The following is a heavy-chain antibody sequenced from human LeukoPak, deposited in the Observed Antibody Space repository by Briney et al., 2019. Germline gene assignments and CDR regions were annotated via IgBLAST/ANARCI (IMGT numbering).Heavy chain of an antibody. Sequence: SVKVSCKASGGTFSSYAISWVRQAPGQGLEWMGGIIPIFGTANYAQKFQGGVTITTDESTSTAYMELSSLRSEDTAVYYCARDEVHIAARPYYYYMDVWGKGTTVTVSS. CDR1: GGTFSSYA. J-gene: IGHJ6*03. D-gene: IGHD6-6*01. CDR3: ARDEVHIAARPYYYYMDV. V-gene: IGHV1-69*05. CDR2: IIPIFGTA.